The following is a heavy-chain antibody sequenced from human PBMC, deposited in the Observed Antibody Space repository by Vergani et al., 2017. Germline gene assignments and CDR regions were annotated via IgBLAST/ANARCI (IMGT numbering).Heavy chain of an antibody. V-gene: IGHV3-23*01. CDR3: ARDPGITMVRGVMDV. Sequence: EVQLLESGGGLVQPGGSLRLSCAASGFTFSSYAMSWVRQAPGKGLEWVSAISGSGGSTYYADSVKGRFTISRDNSKNTLYLQMNSLRAEDTAVYYCARDPGITMVRGVMDVWGQGTMVTVSS. D-gene: IGHD3-10*01. CDR2: ISGSGGST. CDR1: GFTFSSYA. J-gene: IGHJ3*01.